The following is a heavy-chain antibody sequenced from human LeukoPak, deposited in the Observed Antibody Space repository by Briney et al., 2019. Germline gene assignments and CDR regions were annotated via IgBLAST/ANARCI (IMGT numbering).Heavy chain of an antibody. J-gene: IGHJ4*02. Sequence: SETLSLTCAVYGGSFSGYYWSWIRQPPGKGLEWIGEINHSGGTYYNPSLKSRVTISVDTSKNQFSLKLSSVTAADTAVYYCARRSGSYYDYWGQGTLVTVSS. CDR3: ARRSGSYYDY. CDR1: GGSFSGYY. D-gene: IGHD1-26*01. V-gene: IGHV4-34*01. CDR2: INHSGGT.